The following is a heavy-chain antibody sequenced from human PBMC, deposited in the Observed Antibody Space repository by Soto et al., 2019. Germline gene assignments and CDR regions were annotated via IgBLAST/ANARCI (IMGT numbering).Heavy chain of an antibody. Sequence: EVQLVESGGGLVQPGGSLRLSCAASGFTFRSYSMNWVRQAPGKGLEWVSYITSSSDTKYYGASVKSRFTISRDNAKNSLDLRVNSLRDEDTAVYYGARVPSSASYRSYYYYGMDVWGQGTTVTVSS. V-gene: IGHV3-48*02. CDR3: ARVPSSASYRSYYYYGMDV. CDR1: GFTFRSYS. CDR2: ITSSSDTK. D-gene: IGHD1-26*01. J-gene: IGHJ6*02.